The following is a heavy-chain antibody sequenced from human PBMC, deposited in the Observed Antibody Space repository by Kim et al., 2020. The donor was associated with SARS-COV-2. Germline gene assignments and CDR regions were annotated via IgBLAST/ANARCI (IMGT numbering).Heavy chain of an antibody. V-gene: IGHV4-39*01. J-gene: IGHJ4*02. D-gene: IGHD4-17*01. CDR1: GGSISSSSYY. CDR2: IYYSGST. Sequence: SETLSLTCTVSGGSISSSSYYWGWIRQPPGKGLEWIGSIYYSGSTYYNPSLKRRVTISVDTSKNQFSLKLSSVTAADTAVYYCASLPYGDYASYWGQGTLVTVSS. CDR3: ASLPYGDYASY.